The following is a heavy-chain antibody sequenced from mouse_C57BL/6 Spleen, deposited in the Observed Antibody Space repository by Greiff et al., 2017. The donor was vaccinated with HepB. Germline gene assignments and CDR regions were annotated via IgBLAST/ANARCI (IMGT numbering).Heavy chain of an antibody. CDR2: IWGDGST. D-gene: IGHD3-2*02. V-gene: IGHV2-3*01. Sequence: QVQLQQSGPGLVAPSQSLSITCTVSGFSLTSYGVSWVRQPPGKGLEWLGVIWGDGSTNYHSALISRLSISKDNSKSQVFLKLNSLQTDDTATYYCAKPGDSSGPAWFAYWGQGTLVTVSA. J-gene: IGHJ3*01. CDR3: AKPGDSSGPAWFAY. CDR1: GFSLTSYG.